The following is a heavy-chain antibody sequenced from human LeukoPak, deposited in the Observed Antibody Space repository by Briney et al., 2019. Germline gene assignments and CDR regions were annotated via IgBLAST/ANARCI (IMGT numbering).Heavy chain of an antibody. J-gene: IGHJ6*02. Sequence: GTSLRLSCTASGYTFSDYGMHWVRQAPGKGLEWLSVISYSGVDKFYADSVKGRFTISRDNSKNTLYLQMNSLRAEDTAVYYCAKVPRDCSGGSCYPYYGMDVWGQGTTVTVSS. CDR1: GYTFSDYG. CDR2: ISYSGVDK. D-gene: IGHD2-15*01. V-gene: IGHV3-30*18. CDR3: AKVPRDCSGGSCYPYYGMDV.